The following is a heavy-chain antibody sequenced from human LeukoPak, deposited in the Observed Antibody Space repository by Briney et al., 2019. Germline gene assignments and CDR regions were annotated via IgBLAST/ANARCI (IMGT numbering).Heavy chain of an antibody. CDR1: GFTFSDYY. V-gene: IGHV3-11*04. J-gene: IGHJ4*02. CDR3: ARDLGYSSGWYFVRGNYFDY. CDR2: ISSSGSTI. Sequence: PGRSLRLSCAASGFTFSDYYMSWIRQAPGKGLEWVSYISSSGSTIYYADSVKGRFTISRDNAKNSLYLQMNSLRAEDTAVYYCARDLGYSSGWYFVRGNYFDYWGQGTLVTVSS. D-gene: IGHD6-19*01.